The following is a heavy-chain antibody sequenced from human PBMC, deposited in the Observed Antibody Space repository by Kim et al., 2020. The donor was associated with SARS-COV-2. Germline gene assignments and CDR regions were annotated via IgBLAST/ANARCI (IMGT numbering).Heavy chain of an antibody. CDR2: IYTSGST. CDR1: GGSISSGSYY. Sequence: SETLSLTCTVSGGSISSGSYYWSWIRQPAGKGLEWIGRIYTSGSTNYNPSLKSRVTISVDTSKNQFSLKLSSVTAADTAVYYCAREGVEMATNDAFDIWGQGTMVTVSS. V-gene: IGHV4-61*02. D-gene: IGHD5-12*01. CDR3: AREGVEMATNDAFDI. J-gene: IGHJ3*02.